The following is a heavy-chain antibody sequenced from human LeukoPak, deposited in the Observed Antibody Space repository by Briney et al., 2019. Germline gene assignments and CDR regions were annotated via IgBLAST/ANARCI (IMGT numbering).Heavy chain of an antibody. Sequence: GGSLRLSCATSGFAFISYWMLWVRQAPGKGLVWVSRISGDGSITTYADSVKGRFTISRDNTKNILYLQMNSLRDEDTATYYCARSQFDYWGQGILVTVSS. CDR1: GFAFISYW. CDR2: ISGDGSIT. V-gene: IGHV3-74*01. J-gene: IGHJ4*02. CDR3: ARSQFDY.